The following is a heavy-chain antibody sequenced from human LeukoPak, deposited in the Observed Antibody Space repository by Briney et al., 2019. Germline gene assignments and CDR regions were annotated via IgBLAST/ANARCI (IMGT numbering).Heavy chain of an antibody. Sequence: SETLSLTCTVSGYSISSGYYWGWIRQPPGKGLEWIGSIYHSGSTYYNPSLKSRVTISVDTSKNQFSLTLSSVTAADTAVYYCARVKREGATQDWFDPWGQGTLVTVSS. J-gene: IGHJ5*02. CDR3: ARVKREGATQDWFDP. CDR1: GYSISSGYY. V-gene: IGHV4-38-2*02. CDR2: IYHSGST. D-gene: IGHD1-26*01.